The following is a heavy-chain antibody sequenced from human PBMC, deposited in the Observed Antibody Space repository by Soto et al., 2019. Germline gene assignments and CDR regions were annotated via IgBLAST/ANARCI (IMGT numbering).Heavy chain of an antibody. CDR2: IVVGSGNT. D-gene: IGHD6-19*01. V-gene: IGHV1-58*01. J-gene: IGHJ4*02. CDR3: ATDLNWLNF. Sequence: SVKVSCKASGFTFTSSAVQWVRQARGQRLEWIGWIVVGSGNTNYAQKFQERVTITRDMSTSTAYMEMNSLRADDTAVYYCATDLNWLNFWGQGTLVTVSS. CDR1: GFTFTSSA.